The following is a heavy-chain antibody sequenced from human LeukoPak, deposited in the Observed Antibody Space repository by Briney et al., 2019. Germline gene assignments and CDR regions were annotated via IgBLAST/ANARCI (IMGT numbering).Heavy chain of an antibody. CDR3: AREAPEVWFGEPDFDY. Sequence: GASVKASCKASGYSFTSYGFSWVRQAPGQGLEWMGWISAYNGNTNLAQRFQGRVTLTTHTSTRTVYMELRSLRSDDTAMYYCAREAPEVWFGEPDFDYWGQGTLVTVSS. CDR1: GYSFTSYG. J-gene: IGHJ4*02. V-gene: IGHV1-18*01. D-gene: IGHD3-10*01. CDR2: ISAYNGNT.